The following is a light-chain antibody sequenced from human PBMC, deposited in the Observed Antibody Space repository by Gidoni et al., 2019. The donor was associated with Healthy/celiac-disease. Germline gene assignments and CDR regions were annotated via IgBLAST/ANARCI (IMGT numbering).Light chain of an antibody. V-gene: IGKV2-28*01. CDR3: MQALQTPYT. CDR2: VAS. CDR1: QSLLHSNGYNY. Sequence: IVMTQSPLSLPVTPGEPASISCRSSQSLLHSNGYNYLNWYLQKPGQSPQVLIYVASNRASGVPDRFSGSESGTDFTLKISRVEAEDVGVYYCMQALQTPYTFGQXTKLEIK. J-gene: IGKJ2*01.